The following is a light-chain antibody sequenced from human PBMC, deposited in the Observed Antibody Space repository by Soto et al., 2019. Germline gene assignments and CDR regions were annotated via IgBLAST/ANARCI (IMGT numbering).Light chain of an antibody. CDR1: QGISSY. V-gene: IGKV1-9*01. Sequence: DIQLTQSPSFLSASVGDRVTITCRASQGISSYLAWYQQKPGKAPKLLIYAASTLQSGVPSRFSGSGSGTEFPLTISSLQPEECATYYCQQLNSYPRVTVGGGTKVEIK. J-gene: IGKJ4*01. CDR2: AAS. CDR3: QQLNSYPRVT.